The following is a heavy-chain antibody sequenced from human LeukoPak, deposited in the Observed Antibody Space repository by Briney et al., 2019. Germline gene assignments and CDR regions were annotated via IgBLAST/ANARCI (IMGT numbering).Heavy chain of an antibody. CDR2: ISYDGSNK. D-gene: IGHD2/OR15-2a*01. Sequence: GGSLRLSCAASGFTFSSYAMHWVRQAPGKGLEWVAVISYDGSNKYYADSVKGRFTISRDNSKNTLYLQMNSLRAEDTAVYYCARSCPPRIYYYYYGMDVWGQGTTVTVSS. CDR1: GFTFSSYA. V-gene: IGHV3-30*04. CDR3: ARSCPPRIYYYYYGMDV. J-gene: IGHJ6*02.